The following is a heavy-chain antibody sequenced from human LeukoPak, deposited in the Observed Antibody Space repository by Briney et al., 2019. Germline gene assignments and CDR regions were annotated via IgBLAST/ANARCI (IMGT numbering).Heavy chain of an antibody. CDR3: ATSGYSSSWYYFDY. D-gene: IGHD6-13*01. J-gene: IGHJ4*02. CDR2: FDPEDGET. Sequence: ASVKVSCKASGYTFTGYYMHWVRQAPGQGLEWMGGFDPEDGETIYAQKFQGRVTMTEDTSIDTAYMELSSLRSEDTAVYYCATSGYSSSWYYFDYWGQGTLVTVSS. V-gene: IGHV1-24*01. CDR1: GYTFTGYY.